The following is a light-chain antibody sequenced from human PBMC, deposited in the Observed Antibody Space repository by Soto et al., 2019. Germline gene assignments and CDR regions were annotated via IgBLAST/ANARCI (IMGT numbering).Light chain of an antibody. CDR3: AAWEDRLDVYV. V-gene: IGLV1-44*01. CDR2: ITS. Sequence: QCVLSKPPGASGTRGQIVASSCSGSSSKIGSNTVTLCQQLTGTAPKLLIYITSQRSSGVPGRFSGSTSGASASLSISGLQSEDEADYHCAAWEDRLDVYVFGTGTKVTVL. J-gene: IGLJ1*01. CDR1: SSKIGSNT.